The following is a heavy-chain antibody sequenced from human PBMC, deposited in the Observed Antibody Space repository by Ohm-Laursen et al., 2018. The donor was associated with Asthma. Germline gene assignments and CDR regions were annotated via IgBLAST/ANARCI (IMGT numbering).Heavy chain of an antibody. Sequence: SLRLSCAASGFTFSSNAMHWVRQAPGKGLEWVAVISKDGSNKYYTESVKGRFTISRDNSMNTLYVQMNSLRAEDTAVYYCARDHYYSSGTYFDYWGQGTLVTVSS. D-gene: IGHD3-10*01. V-gene: IGHV3-30-3*01. CDR2: ISKDGSNK. J-gene: IGHJ4*02. CDR1: GFTFSSNA. CDR3: ARDHYYSSGTYFDY.